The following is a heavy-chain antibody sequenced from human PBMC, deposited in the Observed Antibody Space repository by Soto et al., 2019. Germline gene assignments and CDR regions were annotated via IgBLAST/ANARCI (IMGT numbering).Heavy chain of an antibody. CDR3: AKLRLSGSSLYYFDY. Sequence: EVQLVESGGGLVQPGGSLRLSCAASGFTFSSYWMSWVRQAPGKGLEWVANIKQDGSEKYYVDSVKGRFTISRDNAKNSLYLQMNSLRAEDTAVYYCAKLRLSGSSLYYFDYWGQGTLVTVSS. V-gene: IGHV3-7*03. CDR1: GFTFSSYW. CDR2: IKQDGSEK. D-gene: IGHD1-26*01. J-gene: IGHJ4*02.